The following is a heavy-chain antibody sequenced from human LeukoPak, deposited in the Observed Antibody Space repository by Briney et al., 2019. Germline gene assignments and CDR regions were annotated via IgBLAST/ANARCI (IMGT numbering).Heavy chain of an antibody. CDR3: ARGFPPGSGSRGSHAFDV. CDR1: EMSFSAYY. Sequence: SETLSLTCAVSEMSFSAYYWNSIRQSPGKGLEWIGEINYGGSTKYTPSFEGRGTILIDTSKNQFSLKLTSVTAADTAVYYCARGFPPGSGSRGSHAFDVWGQGTMVTVSS. V-gene: IGHV4-34*01. CDR2: INYGGST. D-gene: IGHD6-19*01. J-gene: IGHJ3*01.